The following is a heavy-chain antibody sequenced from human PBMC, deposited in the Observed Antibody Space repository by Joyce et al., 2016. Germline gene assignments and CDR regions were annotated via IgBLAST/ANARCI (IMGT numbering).Heavy chain of an antibody. D-gene: IGHD3-9*01. CDR1: GFTFSSFG. V-gene: IGHV3-23*01. J-gene: IGHJ4*02. Sequence: EVQLLESGGGLVQPGGSLRLSCAASGFTFSSFGMTWVRQAPGKGLGWVSAISGSGGSTYYAGSVKGRFTIARDNSKNTLYLQMNSLRAEDTAVYYCAKGLESRYFDWSDYWGQGTLVTVSS. CDR2: ISGSGGST. CDR3: AKGLESRYFDWSDY.